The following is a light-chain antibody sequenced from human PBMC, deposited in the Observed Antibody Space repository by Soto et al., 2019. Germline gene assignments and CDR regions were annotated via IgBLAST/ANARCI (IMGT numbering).Light chain of an antibody. Sequence: QSALTQPASVSGSPGQSITISCTGTSSDVCGYNYVSWYQQHPGKAPKLMIYDVSNRPSGVSNRFSGSKSGNTASLTISGLQAEDEADYYCSSYTSSSTLSYVFGTGTKVTGL. J-gene: IGLJ1*01. CDR1: SSDVCGYNY. CDR3: SSYTSSSTLSYV. V-gene: IGLV2-14*01. CDR2: DVS.